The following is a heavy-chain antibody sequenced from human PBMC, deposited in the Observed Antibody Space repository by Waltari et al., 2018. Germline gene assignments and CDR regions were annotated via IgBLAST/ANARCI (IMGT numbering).Heavy chain of an antibody. J-gene: IGHJ4*02. Sequence: EVNLVESGGGLVQPGGSLRLSCAASGFLVEATYMTWVRQAPGKGLEWVSSIDSGITTYYADSAKDRFIIARDNSKNTLFLQMNSLGAEDTAVYYCARGHCTGGSCHSGDNFDLWGQGTLVTVSS. D-gene: IGHD2-15*01. CDR3: ARGHCTGGSCHSGDNFDL. V-gene: IGHV3-53*03. CDR1: GFLVEATY. CDR2: IDSGITT.